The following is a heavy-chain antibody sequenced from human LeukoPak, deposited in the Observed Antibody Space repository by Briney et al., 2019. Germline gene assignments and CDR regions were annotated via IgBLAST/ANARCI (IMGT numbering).Heavy chain of an antibody. Sequence: GGSLRLSCAASGFTFSSYAMSWVRQAPGKGLEWVSYISSSGSTIYYADSVKGRFTISRDNAKNSLYLQMNSLRAEDTALYYCARDATTATGWVYMDVWGKGTTVTISS. J-gene: IGHJ6*03. V-gene: IGHV3-48*03. CDR1: GFTFSSYA. CDR3: ARDATTATGWVYMDV. D-gene: IGHD6-13*01. CDR2: ISSSGSTI.